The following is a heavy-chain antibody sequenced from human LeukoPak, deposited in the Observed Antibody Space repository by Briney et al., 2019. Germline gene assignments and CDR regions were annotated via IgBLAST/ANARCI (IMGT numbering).Heavy chain of an antibody. Sequence: GGSLRLSCAASGFTFSSYEMNWVRQAPGKGLEWVSYISSSGSTIYYADFVKGRFTISRDNAKNSLYLQMNSLRAEDTAVYYCARAGAAAGMEGYFDYWGQGTLVTVSS. CDR3: ARAGAAAGMEGYFDY. J-gene: IGHJ4*02. CDR1: GFTFSSYE. CDR2: ISSSGSTI. V-gene: IGHV3-48*03. D-gene: IGHD6-13*01.